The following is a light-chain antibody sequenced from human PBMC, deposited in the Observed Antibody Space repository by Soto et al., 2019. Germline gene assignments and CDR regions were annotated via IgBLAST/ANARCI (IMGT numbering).Light chain of an antibody. CDR3: QQYNNWPIT. CDR2: GAS. Sequence: EIVMTQSPATLSVSPGERAPLSCRARQSVSSNLAWYPQNPGQTPRLLIYGASTRATGLPARFSGSGSGTQFTLTISSLQSEDFAVYYCQQYNNWPITFGQGTRLENK. V-gene: IGKV3-15*01. J-gene: IGKJ5*01. CDR1: QSVSSN.